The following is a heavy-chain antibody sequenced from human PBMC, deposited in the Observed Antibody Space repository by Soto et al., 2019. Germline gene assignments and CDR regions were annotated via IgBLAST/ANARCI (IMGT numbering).Heavy chain of an antibody. Sequence: GASVKVSCKASGYTFTSYAVHWVRQAPGQRLEWMGWTNAGKGNTKYSQKFQGRVTITRDTFASTAYMELSSLRSEDTAVYYCARGWDAYCGGDCPLGYWGQGTLVTVSS. J-gene: IGHJ4*02. D-gene: IGHD2-21*02. CDR1: GYTFTSYA. CDR2: TNAGKGNT. V-gene: IGHV1-3*01. CDR3: ARGWDAYCGGDCPLGY.